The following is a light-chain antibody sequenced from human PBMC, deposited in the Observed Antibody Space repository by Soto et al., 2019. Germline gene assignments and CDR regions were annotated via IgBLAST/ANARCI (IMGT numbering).Light chain of an antibody. J-gene: IGKJ1*01. CDR2: GAS. CDR1: QIVNSGY. V-gene: IGKV3-20*01. CDR3: QQYVSSPWA. Sequence: DIVLTQSPGPLYLSPGERATLSCRSSQIVNSGYLAWYQQRPGQAPRLLIYGASRRATGIPDRFTGSGSGTDFTLTISRLEPEDVAVYYCQQYVSSPWALGQGTKVDIK.